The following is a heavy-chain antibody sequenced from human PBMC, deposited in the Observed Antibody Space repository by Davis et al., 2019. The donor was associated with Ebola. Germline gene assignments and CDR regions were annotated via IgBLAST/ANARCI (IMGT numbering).Heavy chain of an antibody. CDR3: ARLYYYDSSGYYYGNFDY. D-gene: IGHD3-22*01. V-gene: IGHV4-31*03. J-gene: IGHJ4*02. Sequence: MPSETLSLTCTVSGGSISSGGYYWSWIRQHPGKGLEWIGYIYYSGSTYYNPSLKSRVTISVDTSKNQFSLKLSSVTAADTAVYYCARLYYYDSSGYYYGNFDYWGQGTLVTVSS. CDR2: IYYSGST. CDR1: GGSISSGGYY.